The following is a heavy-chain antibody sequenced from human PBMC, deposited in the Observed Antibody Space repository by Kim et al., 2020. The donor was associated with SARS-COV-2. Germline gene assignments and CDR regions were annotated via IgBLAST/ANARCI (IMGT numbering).Heavy chain of an antibody. D-gene: IGHD2-15*01. CDR3: ASLPWWQRCH. Sequence: GGSLRLSCIASGFSFSRDAISWVRQAPGKGLEWVAAIRGSSDRTFYADSVKGRFTVSGDNSKNTAYLQMNFLRVEDTAVYYCASLPWWQRCHWGQGTLVT. CDR1: GFSFSRDA. CDR2: IRGSSDRT. V-gene: IGHV3-23*01. J-gene: IGHJ4*02.